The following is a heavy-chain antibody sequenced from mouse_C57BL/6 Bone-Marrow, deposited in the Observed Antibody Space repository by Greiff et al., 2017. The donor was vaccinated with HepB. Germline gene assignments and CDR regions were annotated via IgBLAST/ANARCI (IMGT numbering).Heavy chain of an antibody. V-gene: IGHV2-2*01. Sequence: VQLQESGPGLVQPSQSLSITCTVSGFSLTSYGVHWVRQSPGKGLEWLGVIWSGGSTDYNAAFISRLSISKDNSKSQVFFKMNSLQADDTAIYYCARGDYYGSSDGYFDVWGTGTTVTVSS. J-gene: IGHJ1*03. CDR2: IWSGGST. D-gene: IGHD1-1*01. CDR1: GFSLTSYG. CDR3: ARGDYYGSSDGYFDV.